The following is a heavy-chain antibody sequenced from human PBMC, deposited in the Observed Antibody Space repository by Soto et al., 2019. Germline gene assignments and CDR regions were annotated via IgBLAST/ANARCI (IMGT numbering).Heavy chain of an antibody. V-gene: IGHV4-59*01. Sequence: SETLSLTCTVSGGSISSYYWIWIRQPPGKGLEWIGYISYSGSTNYNPSLKSRPTISVDTSTNQFTLRLRSVTAADTAVYYCARASPYGDYALDYWGQGTLVTVSS. D-gene: IGHD4-17*01. J-gene: IGHJ4*02. CDR2: ISYSGST. CDR3: ARASPYGDYALDY. CDR1: GGSISSYY.